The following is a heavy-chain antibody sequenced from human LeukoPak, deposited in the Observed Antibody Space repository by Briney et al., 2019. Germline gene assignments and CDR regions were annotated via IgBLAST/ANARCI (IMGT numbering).Heavy chain of an antibody. J-gene: IGHJ3*02. D-gene: IGHD3-10*01. CDR2: IYSGDSDT. CDR3: ARHVRFGDLLNAFDI. Sequence: GESLKISCKGSGYTFTNYWIGWVRQMPGKGLEWMGIIYSGDSDTRYRPSFEGQVTISVDKSISTAYLQWSSLRASDTAMYFCARHVRFGDLLNAFDIWGQGTMVTVSS. V-gene: IGHV5-51*01. CDR1: GYTFTNYW.